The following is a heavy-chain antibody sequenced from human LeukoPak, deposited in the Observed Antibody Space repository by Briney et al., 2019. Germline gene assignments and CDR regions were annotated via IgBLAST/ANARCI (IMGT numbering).Heavy chain of an antibody. CDR3: ARHEATYYDFWSGYYSTTAPGSFDY. CDR2: IYYSGST. D-gene: IGHD3-3*01. Sequence: SETLSLTCTVSGGSISRSSYYWGWIRQPPGKGLEWIGSIYYSGSTYYNPSLKSRVTISVDTSKNQFSLKLSSVTAADTAVYYCARHEATYYDFWSGYYSTTAPGSFDYWGQGTLVTVSS. J-gene: IGHJ4*02. CDR1: GGSISRSSYY. V-gene: IGHV4-39*01.